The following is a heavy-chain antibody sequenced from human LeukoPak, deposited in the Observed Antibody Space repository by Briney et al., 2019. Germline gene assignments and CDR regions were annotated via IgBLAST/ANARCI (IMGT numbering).Heavy chain of an antibody. D-gene: IGHD6-19*01. CDR3: ARIAVADAFDI. V-gene: IGHV3-11*04. CDR1: GFTFSDYY. J-gene: IGHJ3*02. CDR2: ISSSGSTI. Sequence: PGGSLRLSXAASGFTFSDYYMSWIRQAPGKGLEWVSYISSSGSTIYYADSVKGRFTISRNNAKNSLYLQMNSLRAEDTAVYYCARIAVADAFDIWGQGTMVTVSS.